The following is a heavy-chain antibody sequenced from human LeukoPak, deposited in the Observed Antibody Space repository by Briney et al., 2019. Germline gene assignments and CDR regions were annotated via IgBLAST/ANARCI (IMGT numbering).Heavy chain of an antibody. CDR3: ARQGYSGSYSPIDY. J-gene: IGHJ4*02. D-gene: IGHD1-26*01. V-gene: IGHV4-39*01. CDR2: IYYSGST. Sequence: PSETLSLTCTVSGGSISSGDYYWSWIRQAPGKGLEWIGSIYYSGSTYYNPSLKSRVTISVDTSKNQFSLKLSSVTAADTAVYYCARQGYSGSYSPIDYWGQGTLVTVSS. CDR1: GGSISSGDYY.